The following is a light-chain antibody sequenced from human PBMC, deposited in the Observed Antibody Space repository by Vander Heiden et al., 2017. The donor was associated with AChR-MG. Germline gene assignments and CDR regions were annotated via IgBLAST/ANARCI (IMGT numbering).Light chain of an antibody. CDR1: QGISSY. CDR2: AAS. V-gene: IGKV1-8*01. CDR3: QQYYSDPRMYT. Sequence: AIRMTQSPSSFSASTGDRVTITCRASQGISSYLAWYQQKPGKAPKLLIYAASTLQSGVPSRCSGSGSGTDFTLTISCLQSEDFATYYCQQYYSDPRMYTFGQGTKLEIK. J-gene: IGKJ2*01.